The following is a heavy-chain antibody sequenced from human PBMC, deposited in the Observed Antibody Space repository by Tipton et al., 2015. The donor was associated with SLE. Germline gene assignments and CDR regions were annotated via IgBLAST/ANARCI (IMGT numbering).Heavy chain of an antibody. J-gene: IGHJ6*02. CDR3: ARGHTAMVGSLYYYGMDV. D-gene: IGHD5-18*01. CDR2: IYYSGST. CDR1: GGSISSHY. V-gene: IGHV4-59*11. Sequence: TLSLTCTVSGGSISSHYWSWIRQPPGKGLEWIGYIYYSGSTNYNPSLKSRVTLSVDTSKNQFSLKLSSVTAADTAVYYCARGHTAMVGSLYYYGMDVWGQGTTVTVSS.